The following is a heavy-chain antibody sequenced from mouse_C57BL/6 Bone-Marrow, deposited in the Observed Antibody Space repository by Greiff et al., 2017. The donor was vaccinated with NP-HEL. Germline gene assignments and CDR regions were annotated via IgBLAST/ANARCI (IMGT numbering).Heavy chain of an antibody. V-gene: IGHV5-6*01. CDR3: ARMDSSYYFDY. CDR2: ISSGGSYT. J-gene: IGHJ2*01. Sequence: EVMLVESGGDLVKPGGSLKLSCAASGFTFSSYGMSWVRQTPDKRLEWVATISSGGSYTNYPDSVKGRFTIPRDNAKNTPYLQMSSLKSEDTAVYYCARMDSSYYFDYGGRGTTLTVSS. D-gene: IGHD1-1*01. CDR1: GFTFSSYG.